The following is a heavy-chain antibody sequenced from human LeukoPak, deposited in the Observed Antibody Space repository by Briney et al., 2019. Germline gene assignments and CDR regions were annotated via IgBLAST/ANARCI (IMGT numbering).Heavy chain of an antibody. CDR1: GHTFTDYY. Sequence: APEKVSCKASGHTFTDYYVHWVQQAPGQGLEWMGRVKPDTGGTNYAQKFQGRVTMTRDTSINTAYMELSRLTPDDTAIYYCARVGPTSYFDYCGQGTLVTVSS. CDR3: ARVGPTSYFDY. V-gene: IGHV1-2*06. CDR2: VKPDTGGT. J-gene: IGHJ4*02.